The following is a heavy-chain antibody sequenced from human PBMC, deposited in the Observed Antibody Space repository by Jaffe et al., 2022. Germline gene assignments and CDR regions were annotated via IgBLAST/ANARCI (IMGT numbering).Heavy chain of an antibody. CDR1: GFTFSSHE. CDR2: ISGRGEVI. J-gene: IGHJ3*02. D-gene: IGHD3-10*01. Sequence: EVQLVESGGGLVQPGGSLRLSCVASGFTFSSHEMNWVRQAPGKGLDFVSHISGRGEVIYYADSVKGRFTISRDNAKNTLFLQLNSLRAEDTAVYYCARDDYGPEGDAIRIWGQGTMVSVSS. V-gene: IGHV3-48*03. CDR3: ARDDYGPEGDAIRI.